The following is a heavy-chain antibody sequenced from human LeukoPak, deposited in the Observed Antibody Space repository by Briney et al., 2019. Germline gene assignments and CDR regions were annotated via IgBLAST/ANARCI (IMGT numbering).Heavy chain of an antibody. CDR3: ARGITIFGVVTPPVFDY. V-gene: IGHV4-34*01. CDR2: INHSGST. J-gene: IGHJ4*02. D-gene: IGHD3-3*01. CDR1: GGSFSGYY. Sequence: SETLSLTCAVYGGSFSGYYWSWIRQPPGKGLEWIGEINHSGSTNHNPSLKSRVTISVDTSKNQFSLKLSSVTAADTAVYYCARGITIFGVVTPPVFDYWGQGTLVTVSS.